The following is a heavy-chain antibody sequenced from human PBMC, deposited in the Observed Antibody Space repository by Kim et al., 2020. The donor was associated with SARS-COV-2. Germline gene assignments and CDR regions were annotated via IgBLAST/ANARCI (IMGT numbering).Heavy chain of an antibody. D-gene: IGHD6-19*01. Sequence: GGSLRLSCAASGFTFSYYGMHWVRQAPGKGLEWVAVISYDGGNEYYADSVKGRFTISRDNSKNTLYLQMNSLRAEDTAVYYCARDSGNSSAFDYWGQGTL. V-gene: IGHV3-30*03. CDR2: ISYDGGNE. CDR3: ARDSGNSSAFDY. J-gene: IGHJ4*02. CDR1: GFTFSYYG.